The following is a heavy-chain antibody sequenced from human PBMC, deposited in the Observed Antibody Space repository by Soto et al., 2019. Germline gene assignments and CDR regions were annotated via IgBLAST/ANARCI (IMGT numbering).Heavy chain of an antibody. V-gene: IGHV3-30-3*01. CDR1: GFTFSSYA. Sequence: QVQLVESGGGVVQPGRSLRLSCAASGFTFSSYAMHWVRQAPGKGLEWVAVISYDGSNKYYADSVKGRFTISRDNSKNTLYLQMNSLRAEDTAVYYCARGGSKITFGGVSVPGDYWGQGTLVTVSS. CDR2: ISYDGSNK. CDR3: ARGGSKITFGGVSVPGDY. J-gene: IGHJ4*02. D-gene: IGHD3-16*02.